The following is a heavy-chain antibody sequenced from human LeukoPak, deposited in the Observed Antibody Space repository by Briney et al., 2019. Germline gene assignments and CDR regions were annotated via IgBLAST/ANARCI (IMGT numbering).Heavy chain of an antibody. CDR2: ISSSSSYI. D-gene: IGHD3-10*01. J-gene: IGHJ4*02. V-gene: IGHV3-21*01. Sequence: PGGSLRLSCAASGFTFSSYSMNWVRQAPGKGLEWVSSISSSSSYIYYADSVKGRFTISRDNAKNSLYLQMNSLRAEDTAVYYCARVPHYYGSGSPNFDYWGQGTLVTVSS. CDR1: GFTFSSYS. CDR3: ARVPHYYGSGSPNFDY.